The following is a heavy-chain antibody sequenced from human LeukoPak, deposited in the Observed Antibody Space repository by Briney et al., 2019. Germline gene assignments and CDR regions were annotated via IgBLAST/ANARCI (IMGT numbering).Heavy chain of an antibody. J-gene: IGHJ5*02. D-gene: IGHD3-9*01. CDR1: GYTLTELS. CDR3: ATSALLTGHSYNWFDP. Sequence: ASVKVSCKVSGYTLTELSMHWVRQAPGKGLEWMGGFDPEDGETIYAQKFQGRVTMTEDTSTDTAYMELSSLRSKDTAVYYCATSALLTGHSYNWFDPWGQGTLVTVSS. CDR2: FDPEDGET. V-gene: IGHV1-24*01.